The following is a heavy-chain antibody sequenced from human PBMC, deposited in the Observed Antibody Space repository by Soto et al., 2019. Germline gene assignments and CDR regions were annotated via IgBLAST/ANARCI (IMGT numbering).Heavy chain of an antibody. D-gene: IGHD2-2*01. J-gene: IGHJ4*02. CDR2: ISYDGNKE. CDR1: GFTYSSYA. CDR3: VRDAHCFTTNCLGLSPTLPDY. Sequence: GGSLRLSCAASGFTYSSYAMHWFRQAPGKGLEWVAVISYDGNKEYYADSVKGRFIISRDNSRSTLYLQMNSLGSEDTAVYYCVRDAHCFTTNCLGLSPTLPDYWGQGTLVTVSS. V-gene: IGHV3-30-3*01.